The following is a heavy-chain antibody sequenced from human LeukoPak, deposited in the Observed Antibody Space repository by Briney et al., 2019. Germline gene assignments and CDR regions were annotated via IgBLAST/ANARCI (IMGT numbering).Heavy chain of an antibody. CDR1: GYSFTSYW. CDR3: ARHSSVAGTSGCFDS. J-gene: IGHJ5*01. Sequence: GESLKISCKGSGYSFTSYWIGWVRQMPGKGLEWMGIIYPGDSDTRYSPSFQGQVTISADKSISTAYLQWSSLSDTDTAMYCARHSSVAGTSGCFDSWGQGTPVTVSS. CDR2: IYPGDSDT. V-gene: IGHV5-51*01. D-gene: IGHD6-19*01.